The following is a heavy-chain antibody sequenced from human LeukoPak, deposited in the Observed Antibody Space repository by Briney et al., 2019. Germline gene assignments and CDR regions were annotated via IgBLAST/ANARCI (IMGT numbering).Heavy chain of an antibody. J-gene: IGHJ4*02. Sequence: PGGSLRLSCAASGFTFSIYTMNWVRQAPGKGLEWVSSISSTSSYIYYTDSMKGRFTISRDNAKTSLYLQMNSLRAEDTAVYYCARGNSSGADYWGQGTLVTVSS. CDR3: ARGNSSGADY. V-gene: IGHV3-21*01. CDR2: ISSTSSYI. CDR1: GFTFSIYT. D-gene: IGHD6-19*01.